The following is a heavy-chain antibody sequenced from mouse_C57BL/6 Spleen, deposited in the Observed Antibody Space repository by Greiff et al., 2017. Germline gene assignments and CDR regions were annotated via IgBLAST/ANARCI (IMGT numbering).Heavy chain of an antibody. V-gene: IGHV14-3*01. CDR2: IDPANGNT. CDR3: AITVVEGAWFAY. J-gene: IGHJ3*01. CDR1: GFNIKNTY. Sequence: EVQGVESVAELVRPGASVKLSCTASGFNIKNTYMHWVKQRPEQGLEWIGRIDPANGNTKYAPKFQGKATITADTSSNTAYLQLSSLTSEDTAIYYCAITVVEGAWFAYWGQGTLVTVSA. D-gene: IGHD1-1*01.